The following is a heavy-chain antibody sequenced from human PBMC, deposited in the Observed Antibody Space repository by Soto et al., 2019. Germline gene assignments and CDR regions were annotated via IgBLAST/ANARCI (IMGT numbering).Heavy chain of an antibody. CDR3: ATTAAAAASD. D-gene: IGHD6-13*01. Sequence: EVQLVESGGGLVQPGGSMRLSCVGSGFTFSSYWMAWVRQAPGKGLEWVANIKEDGSTKFYVDSVKGRFTISRDNANNSLFLQMNSLRAEDTAVYYCATTAAAAASDWGQGTLVTVSS. CDR1: GFTFSSYW. CDR2: IKEDGSTK. J-gene: IGHJ4*02. V-gene: IGHV3-7*01.